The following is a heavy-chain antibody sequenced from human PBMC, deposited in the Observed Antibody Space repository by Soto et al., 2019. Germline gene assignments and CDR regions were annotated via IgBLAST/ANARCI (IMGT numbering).Heavy chain of an antibody. V-gene: IGHV4-59*01. D-gene: IGHD2-2*01. CDR3: ARDRGTYCISTNCYAAPGVWFDP. CDR2: IYYSGST. J-gene: IGHJ5*02. Sequence: LSLTCTVSGGSISSYYWSWIRQPPGKGLEWIGYIYYSGSTNYNPSLKSRVTISVDTSKNQFSLKLSSVTAADTAVYYCARDRGTYCISTNCYAAPGVWFDPWGQGTLVIVSS. CDR1: GGSISSYY.